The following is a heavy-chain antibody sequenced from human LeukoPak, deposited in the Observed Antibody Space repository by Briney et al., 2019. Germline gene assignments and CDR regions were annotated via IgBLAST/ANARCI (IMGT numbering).Heavy chain of an antibody. CDR3: AKDWTPHNRVYDCLDA. CDR1: GFAFGVHA. CDR2: IGSGADL. J-gene: IGHJ5*02. V-gene: IGHV3-23*01. Sequence: GGSLRLSCVGSGFAFGVHAMSWVRQAPGKGTEWVATIGSGADLFYAESVKGRFTISRDDPRNTVWLQMNSLRAEHTALYYCAKDWTPHNRVYDCLDAWGQGTQVTVSS. D-gene: IGHD3-16*01.